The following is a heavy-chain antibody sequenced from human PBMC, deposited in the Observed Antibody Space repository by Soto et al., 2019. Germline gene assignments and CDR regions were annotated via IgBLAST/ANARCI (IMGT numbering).Heavy chain of an antibody. V-gene: IGHV3-23*01. Sequence: EVQLLESGGGLVQPGGSLRLSCVASGFTFSSYAMRWVRQAPVKGLEWVSAISVKGRFTISRDNSKNTLYLQMNSLRAEDTAVYYCARRGSGSYCDYWGQGTLVTVSS. D-gene: IGHD1-26*01. CDR3: ARRGSGSYCDY. J-gene: IGHJ4*02. CDR1: GFTFSSYA. CDR2: IS.